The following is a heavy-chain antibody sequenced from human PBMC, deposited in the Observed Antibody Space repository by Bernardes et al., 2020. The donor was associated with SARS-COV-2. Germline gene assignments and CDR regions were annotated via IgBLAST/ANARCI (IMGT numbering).Heavy chain of an antibody. CDR3: ARQPGDTAAFDS. Sequence: SETLSLTCTVSGGPISSYYWSWIRPPPGKELEWIAYIHSSGSSNYNPSLKSRVTISVDTSKNQLSLKLSSVTAADTAVYYCARQPGDTAAFDSWGQGTLVTVSS. CDR2: IHSSGSS. J-gene: IGHJ4*02. CDR1: GGPISSYY. D-gene: IGHD2-21*02. V-gene: IGHV4-59*08.